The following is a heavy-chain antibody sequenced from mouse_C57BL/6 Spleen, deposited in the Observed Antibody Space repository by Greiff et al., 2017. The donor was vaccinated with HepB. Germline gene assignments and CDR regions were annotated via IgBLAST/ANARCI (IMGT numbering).Heavy chain of an antibody. Sequence: EVQLVESGGGLVKPGGSLKLSCAASGFTFSDYGMHWVRQAPEKGLEWVAYISSGSSTIYYADKVKGRFTISRDNAKNTLFLQMTSLRSEDTAMYYCARRDGSGFLSGFDVWGTGTTVTVSS. D-gene: IGHD1-1*01. CDR3: ARRDGSGFLSGFDV. J-gene: IGHJ1*03. CDR2: ISSGSSTI. V-gene: IGHV5-17*01. CDR1: GFTFSDYG.